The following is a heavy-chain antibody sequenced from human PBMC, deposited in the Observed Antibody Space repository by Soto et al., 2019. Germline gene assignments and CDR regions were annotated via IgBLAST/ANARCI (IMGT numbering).Heavy chain of an antibody. Sequence: SETLSLTCTVSGGSISSSSYYWGWIRQPPGKGLEWIGGIYYSGSTYYNPSLKSRVTLSVDTSKNQFSLKLSSVTAADTAVYYCASLIVVVVAATPTYTWFDPWGQGTLVTVSS. D-gene: IGHD2-15*01. CDR1: GGSISSSSYY. CDR3: ASLIVVVVAATPTYTWFDP. V-gene: IGHV4-39*01. J-gene: IGHJ5*02. CDR2: IYYSGST.